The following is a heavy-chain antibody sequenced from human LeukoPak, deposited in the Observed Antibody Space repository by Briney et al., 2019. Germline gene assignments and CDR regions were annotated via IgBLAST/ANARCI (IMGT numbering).Heavy chain of an antibody. Sequence: ASVKVSCKPSGYSFTSYGISTVRPGPGRVLERVGWISAYNGNTNYAQKLQGRVTMTTDTSTSTAYIELRSLRSDDTAVYYCARWGDSDFDYWGQGTLVTVSS. J-gene: IGHJ4*02. D-gene: IGHD3-16*01. CDR2: ISAYNGNT. V-gene: IGHV1-18*01. CDR1: GYSFTSYG. CDR3: ARWGDSDFDY.